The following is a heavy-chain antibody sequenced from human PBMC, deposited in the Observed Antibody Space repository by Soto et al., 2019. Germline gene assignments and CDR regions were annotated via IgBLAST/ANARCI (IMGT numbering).Heavy chain of an antibody. CDR3: ASEGIVYCTNGVCPRIDY. CDR2: INHSGST. CDR1: GGSFSGYY. Sequence: QVQLQQWGAGLLKPSETLSLTCAVYGGSFSGYYWSWIRQPPGKGLEWIGEINHSGSTNYNPSLKSRVTLSVDTSKNQFSLKLSSVTAADTAVYYCASEGIVYCTNGVCPRIDYWGQGTLVTVSS. J-gene: IGHJ4*02. D-gene: IGHD2-8*01. V-gene: IGHV4-34*01.